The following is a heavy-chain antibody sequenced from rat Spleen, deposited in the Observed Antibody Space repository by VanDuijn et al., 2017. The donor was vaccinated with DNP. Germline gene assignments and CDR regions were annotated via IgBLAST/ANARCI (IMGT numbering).Heavy chain of an antibody. CDR2: IIYDGSNT. J-gene: IGHJ2*01. CDR1: GFTFSNYG. Sequence: EVLLVESDGGLVQPGRSLKLSCAASGFTFSNYGMAWVRQAPKKGLEWVAVIIYDGSNTHYLDSVKGRFTISRENAKNTLHLQMDSLRSEDTATYYCASRPPPTRGPFDYWGQGVTVTVSS. V-gene: IGHV5-29*01. CDR3: ASRPPPTRGPFDY. D-gene: IGHD1-4*01.